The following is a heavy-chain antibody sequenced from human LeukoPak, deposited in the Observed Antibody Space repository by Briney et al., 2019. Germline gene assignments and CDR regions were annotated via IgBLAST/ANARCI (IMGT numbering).Heavy chain of an antibody. CDR3: ARIPVGAWDYYYYMDV. CDR1: GGSISSGDYY. D-gene: IGHD1-26*01. J-gene: IGHJ6*03. Sequence: SETLSLTCTVSGGSISSGDYYWSWIRQPPGEGLEWIGYIYYSGSTYYNPSLKSRVTISVDTSKNQFALKLSSVTAADTAVYYCARIPVGAWDYYYYMDVWGKGTTVTVSS. V-gene: IGHV4-30-4*01. CDR2: IYYSGST.